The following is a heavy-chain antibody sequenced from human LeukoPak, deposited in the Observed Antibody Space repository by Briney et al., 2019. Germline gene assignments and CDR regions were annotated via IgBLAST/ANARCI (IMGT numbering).Heavy chain of an antibody. Sequence: SETLSLTCTVSGGSISSGGYYWSWIRQHPGKGLEWIGCMFYSGSTYYNPSLKSGVTISVDTSKNQFSLKLSAVNAADTAVYYCARTGGGSCSGGSCYLLYGMDVWGQGTTVTVSS. D-gene: IGHD2-15*01. J-gene: IGHJ6*02. CDR3: ARTGGGSCSGGSCYLLYGMDV. CDR1: GGSISSGGYY. CDR2: MFYSGST. V-gene: IGHV4-31*03.